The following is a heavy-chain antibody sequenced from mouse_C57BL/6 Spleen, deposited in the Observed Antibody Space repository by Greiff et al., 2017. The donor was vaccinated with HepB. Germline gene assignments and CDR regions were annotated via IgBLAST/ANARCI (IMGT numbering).Heavy chain of an antibody. Sequence: EVKLMESGPGLVKPSQSLSLTCSVTGYSITSGYYWNWIRQFPGNKLEWMGYISYDGSNNYNPSLKNRTSITRDTSKNQFFLKLNSVTTEDTATYCCARGNWDWYVDVWGTGTTVTVSS. V-gene: IGHV3-6*01. CDR2: ISYDGSN. CDR1: GYSITSGYY. J-gene: IGHJ1*03. CDR3: ARGNWDWYVDV. D-gene: IGHD4-1*01.